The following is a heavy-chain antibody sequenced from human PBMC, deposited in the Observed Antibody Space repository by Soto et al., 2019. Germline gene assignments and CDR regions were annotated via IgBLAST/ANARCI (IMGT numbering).Heavy chain of an antibody. J-gene: IGHJ5*02. CDR3: ARLSTQIVVVTAIPGWFDP. Sequence: QLHLQESGPGLVKPSETLSLTCTVAGGSMSSTTYRWGWIRQPPGKGLEWIGSIYYRGTTYYNPSLRSRVTISVDTSKNQFSLKLRSVTAADTAIYYCARLSTQIVVVTAIPGWFDPWGQGALVTVSS. CDR2: IYYRGTT. V-gene: IGHV4-39*01. CDR1: GGSMSSTTYR. D-gene: IGHD2-21*02.